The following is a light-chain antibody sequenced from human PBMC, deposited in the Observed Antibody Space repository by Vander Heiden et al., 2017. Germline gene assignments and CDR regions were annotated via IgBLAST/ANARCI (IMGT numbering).Light chain of an antibody. CDR1: SSNIGAGYD. CDR3: QSYDSSLSGSV. Sequence: QSVLTHPPSVSGAPGPRVTISCTGSSSNIGAGYDVHWYQQLPGTAPKLLIYGNSNRPSGAPDRFSGSKSGTSASLAITGLQAEDEADYYCQSYDSSLSGSVFGGGTKLTVL. V-gene: IGLV1-40*01. J-gene: IGLJ2*01. CDR2: GNS.